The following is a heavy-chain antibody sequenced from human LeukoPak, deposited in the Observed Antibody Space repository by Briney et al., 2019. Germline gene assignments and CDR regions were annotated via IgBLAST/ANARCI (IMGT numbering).Heavy chain of an antibody. CDR3: AKEYSGYDFDY. Sequence: GESLRLSCAASGFTFSNAWMSWVRQAPGKGLEWVAATSGSGVNSYYADSVRGRFTISRDNSQNTLYLQMDSLRAEDTALYYCAKEYSGYDFDYWGQGTLVTVSS. D-gene: IGHD5-12*01. CDR1: GFTFSNAW. CDR2: TSGSGVNS. J-gene: IGHJ4*02. V-gene: IGHV3-23*01.